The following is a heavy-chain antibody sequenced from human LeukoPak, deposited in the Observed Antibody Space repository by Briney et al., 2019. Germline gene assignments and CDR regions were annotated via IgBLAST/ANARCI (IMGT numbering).Heavy chain of an antibody. D-gene: IGHD3-22*01. CDR3: AKGSDYYDSSGYYSPAY. Sequence: GGSLRLSCAASGFTFSSYAMSWVRQAPGKGLEWVSAISGSGGSTYYADSVKGRFTISRDNSKNTLYLQMNSLRAEDTAVYYCAKGSDYYDSSGYYSPAYWGQGTLVTVSS. J-gene: IGHJ4*02. CDR2: ISGSGGST. CDR1: GFTFSSYA. V-gene: IGHV3-23*01.